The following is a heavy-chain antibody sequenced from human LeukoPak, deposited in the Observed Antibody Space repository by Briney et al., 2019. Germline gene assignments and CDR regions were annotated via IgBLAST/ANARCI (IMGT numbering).Heavy chain of an antibody. V-gene: IGHV3-7*01. CDR3: ARTYHFEKGGYYRHFDF. CDR2: IKEDGSEK. Sequence: PGGSLRLSCAASGLTFSRYCMSWVRQTPGKGLEWVAAIKEDGSEKYYVDSVKGRFTISRDNTQNSLYLQMSSLRAEDTALYYCARTYHFEKGGYYRHFDFWGQGILVIVSS. CDR1: GLTFSRYC. J-gene: IGHJ4*02. D-gene: IGHD3-22*01.